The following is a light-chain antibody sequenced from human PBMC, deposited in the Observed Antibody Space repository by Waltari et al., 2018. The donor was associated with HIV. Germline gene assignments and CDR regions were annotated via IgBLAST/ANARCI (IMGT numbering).Light chain of an antibody. CDR1: ALPKQY. Sequence: SYELTQPPSVSVSPGQTARITCSGDALPKQYAYWYQQKPGQAPVLVIYKDSERPSGIPARFSGSSSVTTVTLTISGVQAEDEADYYCQSADSSGSVVFGGGTKLTVL. CDR3: QSADSSGSVV. CDR2: KDS. V-gene: IGLV3-25*03. J-gene: IGLJ2*01.